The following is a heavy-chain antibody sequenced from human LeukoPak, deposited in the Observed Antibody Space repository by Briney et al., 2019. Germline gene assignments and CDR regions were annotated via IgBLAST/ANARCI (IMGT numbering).Heavy chain of an antibody. CDR2: IYYSGST. CDR1: GGSISSYY. Sequence: SETLSLTCTVSGGSISSYYWSWIRQPPGKGLEWIGYIYYSGSTNYNPPLKSRVTISVDTSKNQFSLKLSSVTAADTAVYYCARGYSYGLEAYFDYWGQGTLVTVSS. J-gene: IGHJ4*02. V-gene: IGHV4-59*01. CDR3: ARGYSYGLEAYFDY. D-gene: IGHD5-18*01.